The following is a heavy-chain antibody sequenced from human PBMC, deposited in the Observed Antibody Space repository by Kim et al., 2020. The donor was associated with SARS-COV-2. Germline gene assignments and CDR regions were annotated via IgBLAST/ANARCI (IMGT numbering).Heavy chain of an antibody. CDR1: GGSVSSGSYY. D-gene: IGHD1-7*01. V-gene: IGHV4-61*01. Sequence: SETLSLTCTVSGGSVSSGSYYWSWIRQPPGKGLEWIGYIYYSGSTNYNPSLKSRVTISVDTTKNQFSLKLSSVTAADTAVYYCARCGNWNFYMDVWGKGTTVTVSS. CDR2: IYYSGST. CDR3: ARCGNWNFYMDV. J-gene: IGHJ6*03.